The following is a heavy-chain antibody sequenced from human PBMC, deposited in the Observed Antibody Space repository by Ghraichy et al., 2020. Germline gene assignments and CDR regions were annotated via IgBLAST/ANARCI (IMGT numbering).Heavy chain of an antibody. J-gene: IGHJ5*02. Sequence: SETLSLTCAVSGASINSRSFYWGWIRQPPGKGLEWITSIYYSGHSYDNPSLKSRITFSLDTSKNHFSLQLHSVTAADTAVYFCASARIVEVFGARNHNCFDPWGQGILVSVSS. D-gene: IGHD2-15*01. V-gene: IGHV4-39*02. CDR3: ASARIVEVFGARNHNCFDP. CDR1: GASINSRSFY. CDR2: IYYSGHS.